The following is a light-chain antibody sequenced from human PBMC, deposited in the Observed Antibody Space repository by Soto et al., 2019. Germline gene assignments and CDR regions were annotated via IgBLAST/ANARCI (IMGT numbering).Light chain of an antibody. CDR3: QSYDGSLSGSV. V-gene: IGLV1-40*01. J-gene: IGLJ2*01. CDR1: SSNIGAGYD. Sequence: QLVLTQPPSVSGAPGQRVTIPCTGSSSNIGAGYDVHWYQQLPGTAPKLLISGNTNRPSGVPDRFSGSKSGTSASLAITGLQAEDEADYYCQSYDGSLSGSVFGGGTQLTVL. CDR2: GNT.